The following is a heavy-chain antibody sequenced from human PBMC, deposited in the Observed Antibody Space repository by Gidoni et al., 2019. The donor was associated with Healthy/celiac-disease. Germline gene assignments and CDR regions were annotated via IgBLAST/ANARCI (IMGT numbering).Heavy chain of an antibody. CDR3: ARIAAAGGLWFDP. V-gene: IGHV4-59*01. J-gene: IGHJ5*02. CDR2: IYYSGST. D-gene: IGHD6-13*01. Sequence: QVQLQESGPGLVKPSETLSLTCTVSGGSISSYYWSWIRQPPGKGLEWIGYIYYSGSTNYNPSLKGRVTISVDTSKNQFSLKLSSVTAADTAVYYCARIAAAGGLWFDPWGQGTLVTVSS. CDR1: GGSISSYY.